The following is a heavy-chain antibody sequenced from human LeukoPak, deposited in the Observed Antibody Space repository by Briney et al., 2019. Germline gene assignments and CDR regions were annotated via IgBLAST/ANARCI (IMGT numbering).Heavy chain of an antibody. CDR1: GFTFSNAW. CDR2: IKRKTDGGTT. V-gene: IGHV3-15*07. Sequence: GGSLRLSCAASGFTFSNAWMNWVRQAPGKGLEWVGRIKRKTDGGTTDYAAPVKGRFTISRDDSKNTLYLQMNSLKTKDTAVYYCTTSTVGATYFDYWGQGTLVTVSS. D-gene: IGHD1-26*01. J-gene: IGHJ4*02. CDR3: TTSTVGATYFDY.